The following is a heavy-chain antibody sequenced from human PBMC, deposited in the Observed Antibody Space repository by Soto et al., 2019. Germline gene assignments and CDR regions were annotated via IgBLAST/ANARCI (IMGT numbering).Heavy chain of an antibody. D-gene: IGHD6-19*01. J-gene: IGHJ4*02. Sequence: SETLSLTCTVSGGSISSYYWSWLRQPPGKGLEWIGYIYNSGSTYYNPSLKSRVTISVDTSKNQFSLKLSSVTAADTAVYYCVVQIFIAVAATDYWGQGTLLTVSS. CDR1: GGSISSYY. CDR3: VVQIFIAVAATDY. CDR2: IYNSGST. V-gene: IGHV4-4*08.